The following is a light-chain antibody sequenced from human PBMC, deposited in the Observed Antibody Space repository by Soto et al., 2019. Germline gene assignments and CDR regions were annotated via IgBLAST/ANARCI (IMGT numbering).Light chain of an antibody. CDR2: STD. J-gene: IGLJ3*02. CDR1: SGSVSTTYY. Sequence: QTVVTQEPSFPVSPGRTVTLTCGLSSGSVSTTYYPTWYQQTPGQAPRTLIYSTDTRSSGIPDRFSGSILGNKAALTITGAQADDESDYYCVLYMGRGIWVFGGGTKVTVL. V-gene: IGLV8-61*01. CDR3: VLYMGRGIWV.